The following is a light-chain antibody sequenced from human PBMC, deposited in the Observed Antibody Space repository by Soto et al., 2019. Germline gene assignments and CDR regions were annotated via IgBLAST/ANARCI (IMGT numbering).Light chain of an antibody. CDR3: MQALQTPWT. J-gene: IGKJ1*01. CDR1: QSLLHSNGYYY. CDR2: LGS. Sequence: DIVMTQSPLSLPVTPGEPASISCRSSQSLLHSNGYYYLDWYLQKPGQSPQVLIYLGSHRASGVPDRFSGSGSGTDFTLKIGRVEAEDVGVYYCMQALQTPWTFGQGTKVEVK. V-gene: IGKV2-28*01.